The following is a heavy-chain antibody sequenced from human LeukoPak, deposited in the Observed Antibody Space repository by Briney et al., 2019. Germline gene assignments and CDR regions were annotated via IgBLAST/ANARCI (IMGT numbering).Heavy chain of an antibody. CDR2: IKSKTDGGTI. V-gene: IGHV3-15*01. CDR1: LLIFTNAW. CDR3: TTVNSRWYPGGMDV. J-gene: IGHJ6*02. D-gene: IGHD6-13*01. Sequence: GGSLRLSCVPSLLIFTNAWLSWVRETPGEGEECVCRIKSKTDGGTIDYGTLVKGRFTISRDDSRNTLYLQMNSLKTEDTAVYYCTTVNSRWYPGGMDVWGQGTTVTVSS.